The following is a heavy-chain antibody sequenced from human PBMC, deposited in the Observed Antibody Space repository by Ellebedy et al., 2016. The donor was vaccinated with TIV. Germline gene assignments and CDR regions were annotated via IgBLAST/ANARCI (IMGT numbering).Heavy chain of an antibody. CDR2: INPNSGGT. CDR3: ARGFDAFDI. Sequence: ASVKVSCXASGYIFTDYGIIWVRQAPGQGLEWMGWINPNSGGTNYAQKFQGWVTMTRDTSISTAYMELRRLRSDDTAVYYCARGFDAFDIWGQGTMVTVSS. J-gene: IGHJ3*02. V-gene: IGHV1-2*04. CDR1: GYIFTDYG.